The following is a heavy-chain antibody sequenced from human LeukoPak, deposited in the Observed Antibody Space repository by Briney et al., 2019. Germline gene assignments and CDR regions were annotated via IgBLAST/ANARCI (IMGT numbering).Heavy chain of an antibody. CDR3: ARADFWSGYFYY. Sequence: ASVKVSCKASGYTFTGYYMHWVRQAPGQGLKWMGWINPNSGGTNYAQKFQGRVTMTRDTSISTAYMELSRLRSDDTAVYYCARADFWSGYFYYWGQGTLVTVSS. V-gene: IGHV1-2*02. CDR2: INPNSGGT. CDR1: GYTFTGYY. D-gene: IGHD3-3*01. J-gene: IGHJ4*02.